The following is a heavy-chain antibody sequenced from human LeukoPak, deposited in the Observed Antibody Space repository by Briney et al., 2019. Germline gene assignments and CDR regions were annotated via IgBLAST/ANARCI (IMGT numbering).Heavy chain of an antibody. Sequence: SETLSLTCTVSGGSISSGDYYWSRIRQPPGKGLERIGYIYYSGSTYYNPSLKSRVTISVDTSKNQFSLKLSSVTAADTAVYYCPRDVGYSYGYGVYYFDYWGQGTLVTVSS. D-gene: IGHD5-18*01. CDR3: PRDVGYSYGYGVYYFDY. CDR1: GGSISSGDYY. CDR2: IYYSGST. V-gene: IGHV4-30-4*01. J-gene: IGHJ4*02.